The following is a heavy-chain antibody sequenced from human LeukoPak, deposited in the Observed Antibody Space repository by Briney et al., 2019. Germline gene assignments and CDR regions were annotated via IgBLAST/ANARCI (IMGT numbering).Heavy chain of an antibody. V-gene: IGHV3-7*01. J-gene: IGHJ4*02. Sequence: GGSLRLSCAASGFTFSSYWMSWVRQAPGKGLEWVANIKQDGSETFYVDSVKGRFTISRDNARNSVYLQMNSLRAEDTAVYYCARDGPYYYDSSGYPIDYWGQGTLVTVSS. CDR1: GFTFSSYW. D-gene: IGHD3-22*01. CDR3: ARDGPYYYDSSGYPIDY. CDR2: IKQDGSET.